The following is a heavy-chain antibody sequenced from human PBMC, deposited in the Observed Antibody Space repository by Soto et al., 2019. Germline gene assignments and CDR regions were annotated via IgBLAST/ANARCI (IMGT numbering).Heavy chain of an antibody. Sequence: SETLSLTCTVSGGSVSSCSYYWSWIRQPPGKGLEWIGYIYYNGSTNYNPSLKSRVTISVDTSKNQFSLKLSSVTAADTAVYYCERDGSSIAARSYYYYGMDVWGKGTTVTFSS. CDR1: GGSVSSCSYY. CDR2: IYYNGST. J-gene: IGHJ6*04. V-gene: IGHV4-61*01. CDR3: ERDGSSIAARSYYYYGMDV. D-gene: IGHD6-6*01.